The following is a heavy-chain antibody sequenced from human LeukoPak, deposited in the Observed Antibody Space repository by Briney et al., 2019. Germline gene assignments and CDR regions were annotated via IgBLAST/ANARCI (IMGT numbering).Heavy chain of an antibody. CDR3: ARGGGGQNFDP. J-gene: IGHJ5*02. CDR2: INPNSGGT. CDR1: GYTFTGYY. Sequence: ASVKVSCKASGYTFTGYYMHWVRQAPGQGLEWMGWINPNSGGTNYVQKFQGRVTMTRDTSISTAYMELSRLRSDDTAVYYCARGGGGQNFDPWGQGTLVTVSS. D-gene: IGHD3-16*01. V-gene: IGHV1-2*02.